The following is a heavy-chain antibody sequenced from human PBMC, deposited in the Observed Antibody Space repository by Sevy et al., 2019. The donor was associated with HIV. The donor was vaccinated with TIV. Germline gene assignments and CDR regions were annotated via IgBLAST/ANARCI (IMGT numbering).Heavy chain of an antibody. D-gene: IGHD3-22*01. V-gene: IGHV3-73*01. CDR3: TRRRYYDSSGYPLDDAFDI. CDR1: GFTFSGSA. CDR2: IRSKANSYAT. J-gene: IGHJ3*02. Sequence: GGSLRLSCAASGFTFSGSAMHWVRQASGKGLEWVGRIRSKANSYATAYAASVKGRFTISRDDSKNTAYLQMNSLKTEDTAVYYCTRRRYYDSSGYPLDDAFDIWGQGTMVTVSS.